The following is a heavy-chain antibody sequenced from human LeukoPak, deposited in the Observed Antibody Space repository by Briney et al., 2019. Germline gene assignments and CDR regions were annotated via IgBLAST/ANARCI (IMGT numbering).Heavy chain of an antibody. CDR2: TYTGGNS. CDR3: ARGGRGSAAVVAPRSFDI. Sequence: GGSLRLPCAASGFTVSSIHMVWVRQAPGKGLEWVSVTYTGGNSYYADSVKGRFIISRDISKNTLYLQMNSLRAEDSALYYCARGGRGSAAVVAPRSFDIWGQGTMVTVSS. V-gene: IGHV3-53*01. D-gene: IGHD3-22*01. J-gene: IGHJ3*02. CDR1: GFTVSSIH.